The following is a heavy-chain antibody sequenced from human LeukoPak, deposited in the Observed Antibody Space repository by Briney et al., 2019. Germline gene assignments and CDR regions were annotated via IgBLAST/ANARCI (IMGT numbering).Heavy chain of an antibody. V-gene: IGHV1-18*01. D-gene: IGHD3-3*01. Sequence: SAYNGNTNYAQKLQGRVTMTTDTSTSTAYMELRSLRSDDTAVYYCARTPPSVYFWSAAGDYWGQGTLVTVSS. J-gene: IGHJ4*02. CDR2: SAYNGNT. CDR3: ARTPPSVYFWSAAGDY.